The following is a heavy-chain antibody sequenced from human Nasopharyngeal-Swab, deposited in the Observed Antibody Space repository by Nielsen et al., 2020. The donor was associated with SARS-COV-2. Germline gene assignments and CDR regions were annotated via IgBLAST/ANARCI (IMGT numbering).Heavy chain of an antibody. D-gene: IGHD4-17*01. Sequence: WIRQPPGKGLEWIGEINHSGSTNYNPSLKSRVTISVDTSKNQFSLKLSSVTAADTAVYYCARLGYGDSNWFDPWGQGTLVPSPQ. V-gene: IGHV4-34*01. CDR3: ARLGYGDSNWFDP. J-gene: IGHJ5*02. CDR2: INHSGST.